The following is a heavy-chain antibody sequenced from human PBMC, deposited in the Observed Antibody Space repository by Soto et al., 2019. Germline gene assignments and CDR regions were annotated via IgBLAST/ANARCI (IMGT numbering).Heavy chain of an antibody. CDR1: GYTFTDYY. J-gene: IGHJ5*02. V-gene: IGHV1-2*02. D-gene: IGHD6-19*01. CDR2: INPNNGVT. CDR3: ARGALTVANWFDP. Sequence: QVQLVQSGAEVKKPGASVKVSCKASGYTFTDYYMNWVRQAPGQGLEWMGWINPNNGVTNYAQKFQGRVTMTRDTSISTAYVDLSRLTSDDTALYYCARGALTVANWFDPWGQGTQVTVSS.